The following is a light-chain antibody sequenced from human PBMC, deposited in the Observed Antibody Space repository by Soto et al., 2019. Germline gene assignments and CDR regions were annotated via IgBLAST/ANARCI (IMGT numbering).Light chain of an antibody. J-gene: IGKJ4*01. CDR1: QSVRSY. CDR3: QQRSDWPLT. V-gene: IGKV3-11*01. Sequence: EILLTQSPATLSLSPGERATLSCRASQSVRSYVAWYQQKPGQAPRVLMYDASNRATGIPARFSGSVSGTDFTLTISSLEPEDFAVYYCQQRSDWPLTFGGGTKVEIK. CDR2: DAS.